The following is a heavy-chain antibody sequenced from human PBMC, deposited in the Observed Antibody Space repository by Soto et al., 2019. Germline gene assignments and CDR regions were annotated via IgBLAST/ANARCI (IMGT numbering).Heavy chain of an antibody. Sequence: GGSLRLSWAPAGCTFSSYSMHWVRQAPGKGLEWVAVISYDGSNKYYADSVKGRFTISRDNSKTTPSMQMNRLSAEDTAVYYCARSLGYSRSSAEDYYYGMAVWGQGTQVTVSS. CDR1: GCTFSSYS. CDR2: ISYDGSNK. CDR3: ARSLGYSRSSAEDYYYGMAV. D-gene: IGHD6-6*01. J-gene: IGHJ6*02. V-gene: IGHV3-30-3*01.